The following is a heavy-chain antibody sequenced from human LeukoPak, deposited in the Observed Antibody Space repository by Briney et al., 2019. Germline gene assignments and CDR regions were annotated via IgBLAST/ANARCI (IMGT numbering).Heavy chain of an antibody. CDR1: GYTFTSYD. CDR2: MNPNSGNT. CDR3: ARGPVRGAQIDY. V-gene: IGHV1-8*01. D-gene: IGHD3-10*01. J-gene: IGHJ4*02. Sequence: ASVKVSCKASGYTFTSYDINWVRQATGQGLEWMGWMNPNSGNTGYAQKFQGRVTMTRNTSISTAYMELSSLRSEDTAVYYCARGPVRGAQIDYWGQGTLVTVSS.